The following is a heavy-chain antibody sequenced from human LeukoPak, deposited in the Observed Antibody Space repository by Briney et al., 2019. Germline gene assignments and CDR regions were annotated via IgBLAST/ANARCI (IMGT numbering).Heavy chain of an antibody. Sequence: GGSLRLSCAASGFTFSSYAMHWVRQAPGKGLEWVAVISYDGSNKYYADSVKGRFTISRDNSKNTLYLQMNSLRAEDTAVYYCARSTTSYCSSTSGDHWGQGTLVTASS. CDR3: ARSTTSYCSSTSGDH. CDR2: ISYDGSNK. V-gene: IGHV3-30-3*01. CDR1: GFTFSSYA. D-gene: IGHD2-2*01. J-gene: IGHJ1*01.